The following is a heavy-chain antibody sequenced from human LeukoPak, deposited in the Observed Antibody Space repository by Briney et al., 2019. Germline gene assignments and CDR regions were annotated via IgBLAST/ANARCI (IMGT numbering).Heavy chain of an antibody. D-gene: IGHD7-27*01. CDR2: ISWNSGSI. Sequence: GGSLRLSCAASGFTFDDYAMHWVRQAPGKGLEWVSGISWNSGSIGYADSVKGRFTISRDNAKNSLYLQLNSLRAEDTAVYYCAKDGGLWVSAHWGDSWGRGTLVTVSS. CDR3: AKDGGLWVSAHWGDS. CDR1: GFTFDDYA. V-gene: IGHV3-9*01. J-gene: IGHJ4*02.